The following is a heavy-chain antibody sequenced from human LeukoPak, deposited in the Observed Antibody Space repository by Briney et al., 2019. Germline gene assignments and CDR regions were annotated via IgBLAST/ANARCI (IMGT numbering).Heavy chain of an antibody. V-gene: IGHV5-51*01. D-gene: IGHD2-15*01. J-gene: IGHJ3*02. CDR3: ARPKTETGYDAFDI. CDR1: GYSYNSYW. CDR2: IYLADSDA. Sequence: GESLKISCKGSGYSYNSYWIGWVLQMPGKGLEWMVIIYLADSDARYSPSFQGQVGFSADRSINTAYLQWSSLRASDTAMYYCARPKTETGYDAFDIWGQGTMVTVSS.